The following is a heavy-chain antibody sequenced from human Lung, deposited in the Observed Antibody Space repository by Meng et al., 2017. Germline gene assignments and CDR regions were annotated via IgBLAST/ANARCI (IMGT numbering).Heavy chain of an antibody. CDR3: ARFDISSSGRGDY. J-gene: IGHJ4*02. CDR1: GGSITSSTW. V-gene: IGHV4-4*02. Sequence: QVQLQGSGPGRVKPSGTLSLTCAVSGGSITSSTWWSWVRHTPGKGLEWFGEIFHSGSTNYNPPLESRVTISVDKSKNQFSLKVYSVTAADTATYYCARFDISSSGRGDYWGQGILVTVSS. D-gene: IGHD1-26*01. CDR2: IFHSGST.